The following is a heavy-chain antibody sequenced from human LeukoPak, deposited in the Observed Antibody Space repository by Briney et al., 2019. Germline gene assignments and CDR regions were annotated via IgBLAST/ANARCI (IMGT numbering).Heavy chain of an antibody. Sequence: GASVKVSCKASGYTFTSYGINWVRQAPGQGLEWMGWTSAHNDDTNYAETLQGRLTMTTDISTSTAYMELTSLRSDDTAVYYCARDWDSRNDYFDPWGQGTLVIVSS. CDR2: TSAHNDDT. J-gene: IGHJ4*02. CDR1: GYTFTSYG. CDR3: ARDWDSRNDYFDP. D-gene: IGHD1-1*01. V-gene: IGHV1-18*01.